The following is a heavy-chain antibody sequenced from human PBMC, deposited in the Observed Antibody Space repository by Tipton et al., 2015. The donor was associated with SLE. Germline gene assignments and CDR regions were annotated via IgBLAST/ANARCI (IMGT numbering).Heavy chain of an antibody. J-gene: IGHJ3*02. D-gene: IGHD4-23*01. CDR1: GFTFNFYA. V-gene: IGHV3-23*01. CDR2: IHGGGGDS. CDR3: AKDHWSGNSIWDEYDI. Sequence: SLRLSCAASGFTFNFYAMYWIRQAPGKGLEWVSSIHGGGGDSFYAESVKGRFTISRDDSKNTLYLQMDGLRADDTAVYFCAKDHWSGNSIWDEYDIWGQGTMVTVSS.